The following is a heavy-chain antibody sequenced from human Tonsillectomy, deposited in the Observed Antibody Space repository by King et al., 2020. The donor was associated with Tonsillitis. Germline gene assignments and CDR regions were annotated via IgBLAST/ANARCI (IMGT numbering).Heavy chain of an antibody. D-gene: IGHD4-11*01. CDR2: ISYDGSNK. Sequence: QLVQSGGGVVQPGRSLRLSCAASGFTFSSYGMHWVRQAPGKGLEWVAVISYDGSNKYYADSVKGRFTISRDNSKNTLYLQMNSLRAEDTAVYYCAKETKYMTTRSNYYYYGMDVWGQGTTVTVSS. CDR3: AKETKYMTTRSNYYYYGMDV. J-gene: IGHJ6*02. V-gene: IGHV3-30*18. CDR1: GFTFSSYG.